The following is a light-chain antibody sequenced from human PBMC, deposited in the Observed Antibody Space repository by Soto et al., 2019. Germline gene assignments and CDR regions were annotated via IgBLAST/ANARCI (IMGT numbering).Light chain of an antibody. CDR3: QQYGSTPST. V-gene: IGKV3-20*01. CDR1: QSVSTY. CDR2: GAS. J-gene: IGKJ4*01. Sequence: EIVMTQSPATLSVSPGERATLSCRASQSVSTYLAWYQQKPGQAPRLLIYGASSRATGIPDRFSGSGSGTDFTLTISRLEPEDFAVYHCQQYGSTPSTFGGGTKVDIK.